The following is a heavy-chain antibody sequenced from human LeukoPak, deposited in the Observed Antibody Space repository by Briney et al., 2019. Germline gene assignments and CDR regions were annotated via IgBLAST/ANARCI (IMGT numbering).Heavy chain of an antibody. CDR1: GYSISSGYY. V-gene: IGHV4-38-2*01. J-gene: IGHJ6*03. CDR3: ARRAHCSSTSCHYYYYYYMDV. Sequence: PSETLSLTCAVSGYSISSGYYWGCIRQPPGKGLEWIGSIYHSGSTYYNPSLKSRVTISVDTSKNQFSLKLSSVTAADTAVYYCARRAHCSSTSCHYYYYYYMDVWGKETTVTVSS. D-gene: IGHD2-2*01. CDR2: IYHSGST.